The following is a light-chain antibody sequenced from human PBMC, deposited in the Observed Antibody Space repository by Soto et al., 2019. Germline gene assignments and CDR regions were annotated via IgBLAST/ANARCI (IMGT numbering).Light chain of an antibody. CDR2: RVS. CDR1: RSLVYSDGNTY. Sequence: DAVMTQSPLSLPVTVGQPASISCRSSRSLVYSDGNTYLSWLQQRPGQSPRRLIYRVSSRDSGVPDRFSGSGSGTDFTLKINRVEAEDVGTYYCMQGTHLPRTFGQGTKVDNK. V-gene: IGKV2-30*01. J-gene: IGKJ2*01. CDR3: MQGTHLPRT.